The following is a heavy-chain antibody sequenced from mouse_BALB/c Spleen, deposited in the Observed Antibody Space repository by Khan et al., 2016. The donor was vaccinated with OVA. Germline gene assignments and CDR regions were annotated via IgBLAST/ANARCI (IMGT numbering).Heavy chain of an antibody. D-gene: IGHD1-1*01. CDR2: ISYSGVT. Sequence: EVQLVESGPGLVKPSQSLSLTCTVTGFSITSGYAWYWIRQFPGNKLEWMGDISYSGVTSYTPSLKSRISITRDTSKNPFFLQLNSVTTEDTATYYCASENYFGYYFDYWGQGTTLTVSS. CDR3: ASENYFGYYFDY. CDR1: GFSITSGYA. J-gene: IGHJ2*01. V-gene: IGHV3-2*02.